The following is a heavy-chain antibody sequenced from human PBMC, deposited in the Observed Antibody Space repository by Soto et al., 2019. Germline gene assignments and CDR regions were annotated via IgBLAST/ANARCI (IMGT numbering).Heavy chain of an antibody. CDR1: GFTFSSYA. Sequence: LRLSCAASGFTFSSYAMSWVRQAPGKGLEWVSTISGSDGRTYSTDSVKGRFTISRDNSRNTAYLQMNSLRVEDTAVYYCAKGVSQYTPLALFDYWGRGTLVTVSS. D-gene: IGHD5-18*01. CDR2: ISGSDGRT. J-gene: IGHJ4*02. V-gene: IGHV3-23*01. CDR3: AKGVSQYTPLALFDY.